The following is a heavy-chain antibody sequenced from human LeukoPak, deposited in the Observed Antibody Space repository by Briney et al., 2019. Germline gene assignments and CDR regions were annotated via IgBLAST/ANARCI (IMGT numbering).Heavy chain of an antibody. V-gene: IGHV7-4-1*02. Sequence: VASVKVSCKASGYTFTSYAMNWVRQAPGQGLEWMGWINTNTGNPTYAQGFTGRFVFSLDTSVSTAYLQISSLKAEDTAVYYCARDPTGYCSSTSCYEISNDAFDIWGQGTMVTVSS. CDR2: INTNTGNP. J-gene: IGHJ3*02. D-gene: IGHD2-2*01. CDR3: ARDPTGYCSSTSCYEISNDAFDI. CDR1: GYTFTSYA.